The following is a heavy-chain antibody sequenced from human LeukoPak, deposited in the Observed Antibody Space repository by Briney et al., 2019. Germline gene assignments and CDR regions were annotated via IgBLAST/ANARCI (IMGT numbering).Heavy chain of an antibody. CDR2: IYPGDSDT. CDR3: ASGHCGGDCYPPFDY. V-gene: IGHV5-51*01. D-gene: IGHD2-21*02. CDR1: GYSFTSYW. Sequence: GESLKISCKGSGYSFTSYWISWVRQMPGKGLEWMGIIYPGDSDTRYSPSFQGQVTISADKSISTAYLQWSSLKASDTAMYYCASGHCGGDCYPPFDYWGQGTLVTVSS. J-gene: IGHJ4*02.